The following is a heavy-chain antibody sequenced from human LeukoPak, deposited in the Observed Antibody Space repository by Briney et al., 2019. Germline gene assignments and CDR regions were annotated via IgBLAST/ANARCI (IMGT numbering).Heavy chain of an antibody. CDR2: IWYDGSHD. Sequence: GTSLRLSCAASGFTFSHYAMHWVRQAPGKGLEWVAVIWYDGSHDTYTDSLKGRFTVSRDNFKNALHLQMNSLRVEDTAVYYCAKEGDYCSSSGCHKRGIDYWGQGTLVTVSS. CDR1: GFTFSHYA. D-gene: IGHD2-2*01. CDR3: AKEGDYCSSSGCHKRGIDY. J-gene: IGHJ4*02. V-gene: IGHV3-33*06.